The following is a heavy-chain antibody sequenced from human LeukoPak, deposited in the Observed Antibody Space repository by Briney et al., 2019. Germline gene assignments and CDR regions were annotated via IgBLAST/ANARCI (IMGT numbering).Heavy chain of an antibody. CDR2: IDYSSTT. CDR3: ARVGPYCFDF. Sequence: SETLSLTCTVSGGSISTYYWSWIRQPPGKGLEWIGYIDYSSTTNYNPSLKSRVTMSVDMSKHQFSLKLSSVTAADTAVYYCARVGPYCFDFWGQGTLVSVSS. V-gene: IGHV4-59*01. J-gene: IGHJ4*02. CDR1: GGSISTYY.